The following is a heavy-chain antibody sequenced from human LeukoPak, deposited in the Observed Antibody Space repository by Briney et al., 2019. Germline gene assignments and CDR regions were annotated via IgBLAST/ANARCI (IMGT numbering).Heavy chain of an antibody. J-gene: IGHJ4*02. V-gene: IGHV1-2*04. D-gene: IGHD3-10*01. Sequence: ASVKVSCKASGYTFTGYYMHWVRQAPGQGLKWMGWINPNSGGTNYAQKFQGWVTMTRDTSISTAYMELSRLRSDDTAVYYCARGARRFGESYPYYWGQGTLVTVSS. CDR1: GYTFTGYY. CDR3: ARGARRFGESYPYY. CDR2: INPNSGGT.